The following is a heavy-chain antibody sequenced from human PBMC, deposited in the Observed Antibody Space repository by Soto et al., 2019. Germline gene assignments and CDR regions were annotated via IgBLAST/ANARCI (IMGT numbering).Heavy chain of an antibody. V-gene: IGHV4-61*08. J-gene: IGHJ4*02. Sequence: QVRLQESGPGLVKPSEALSLTCNVSGDSVNSRDYYWTWVRQPPGKGLEWMGYLYFTGSTNYNPSLKGRVTMSRDTSKNQVYLKLNSVTAADTAVYYCVRKRLLFKVVSDSWGQGILVTVSS. CDR1: GDSVNSRDYY. CDR3: VRKRLLFKVVSDS. CDR2: LYFTGST. D-gene: IGHD3-3*01.